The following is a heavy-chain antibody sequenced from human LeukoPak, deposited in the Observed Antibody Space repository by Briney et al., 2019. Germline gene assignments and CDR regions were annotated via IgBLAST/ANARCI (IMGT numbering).Heavy chain of an antibody. CDR2: IIGSAANT. J-gene: IGHJ4*01. V-gene: IGHV3-23*01. D-gene: IGHD3-10*01. CDR3: AKYTSGTSYRGLDQ. CDR1: GLTVSSYA. Sequence: PGGSLRLSCGASGLTVSSYAMSWVSQAPGKGLEWVSTIIGSAANTYYADSVKGRFTISRDDSKNTVYPQMNSLRAEDTAVYSCAKYTSGTSYRGLDQWGHGTLVTVSS.